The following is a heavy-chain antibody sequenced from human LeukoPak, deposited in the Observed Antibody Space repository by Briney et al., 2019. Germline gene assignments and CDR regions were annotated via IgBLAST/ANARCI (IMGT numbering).Heavy chain of an antibody. CDR2: IKQDGSEK. CDR3: ARHPRRVTSGYYYYMDV. CDR1: GFTFSSYW. D-gene: IGHD5-18*01. V-gene: IGHV3-7*03. Sequence: GGSLRLSCAASGFTFSSYWMSWVRQAPGKGLEWVANIKQDGSEKYYVDSVKGRFTISRDNSKNTLYLQMNSLRAEDTAVYYCARHPRRVTSGYYYYMDVWGKGTTVTVSS. J-gene: IGHJ6*03.